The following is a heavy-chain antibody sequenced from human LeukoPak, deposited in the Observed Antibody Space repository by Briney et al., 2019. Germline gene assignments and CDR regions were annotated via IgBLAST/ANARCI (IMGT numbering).Heavy chain of an antibody. V-gene: IGHV1-18*01. CDR2: ISAYNGNT. Sequence: ASVKVSCKASGYTFTSYGISWVRQAPGQGLEWMGWISAYNGNTNYAQKFQGRVTMTRNTSISTAYMELSSLRSEDTAVYYCARGRPPRRVGATPIDYWGQGTLVTVSS. D-gene: IGHD1-26*01. J-gene: IGHJ4*02. CDR3: ARGRPPRRVGATPIDY. CDR1: GYTFTSYG.